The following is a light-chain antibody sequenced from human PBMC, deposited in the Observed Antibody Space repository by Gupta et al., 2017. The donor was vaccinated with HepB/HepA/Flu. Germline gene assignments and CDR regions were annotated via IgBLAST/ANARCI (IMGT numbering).Light chain of an antibody. V-gene: IGKV1-9*01. Sequence: DIQLTQSPSLLSASVRDRVTITCRASQGIKNYLAWYQQKPGKAPKLLINGASTLQSGVPSRFSGSGSETEFTLTISSLQPEDFATYYCQQLHSYPITFGQGTQVEIK. CDR1: QGIKNY. J-gene: IGKJ5*01. CDR2: GAS. CDR3: QQLHSYPIT.